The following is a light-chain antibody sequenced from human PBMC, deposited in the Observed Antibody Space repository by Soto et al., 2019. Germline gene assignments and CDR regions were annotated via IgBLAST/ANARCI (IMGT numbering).Light chain of an antibody. V-gene: IGLV2-14*01. CDR2: DVR. CDR3: SSYTTISTYV. Sequence: LTQPASVSGSPGQSITISCTGTSRDVGGYNYVSWYQQHPGKAPKLMIYDVRNRPSGVSNRFSGSKSVNTASLTISGLQAEDEADYYCSSYTTISTYVFGTGTRSPS. J-gene: IGLJ1*01. CDR1: SRDVGGYNY.